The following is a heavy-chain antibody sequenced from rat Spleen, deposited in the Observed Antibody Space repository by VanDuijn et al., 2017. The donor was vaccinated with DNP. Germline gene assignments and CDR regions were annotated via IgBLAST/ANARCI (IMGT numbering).Heavy chain of an antibody. V-gene: IGHV5-58*01. CDR1: GFTFSSYW. D-gene: IGHD1-1*01. CDR3: AKGDDLLLQWVYNWFPY. CDR2: INTDGVST. Sequence: EVQLVETGGGLVQPGRSLKLSCVASGFTFSSYWIYWIRQAPGKGLEWVASINTDGVSTYYPDSVKGRFTVSRDNAENTVYLQMNSLRSEDTATYYCAKGDDLLLQWVYNWFPYWGQGTLVTVSS. J-gene: IGHJ3*01.